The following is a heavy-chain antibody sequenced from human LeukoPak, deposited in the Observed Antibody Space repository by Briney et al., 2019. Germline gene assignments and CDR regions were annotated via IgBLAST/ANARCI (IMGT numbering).Heavy chain of an antibody. V-gene: IGHV3-48*03. CDR3: ARGGLGDY. CDR1: GFTFSNYE. Sequence: PGGSLRLSCAASGFTFSNYEMNWVRQAPGKGLEWLSYISSSGRSTYYADSVKGRFTISRDNAKNSLYLQMNSLRAEDTAVYYCARGGLGDYWGQGTLVTVSS. J-gene: IGHJ4*02. D-gene: IGHD3-10*01. CDR2: ISSSGRST.